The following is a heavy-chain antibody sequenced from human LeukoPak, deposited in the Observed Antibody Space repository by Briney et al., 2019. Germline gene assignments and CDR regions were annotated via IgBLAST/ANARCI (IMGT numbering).Heavy chain of an antibody. V-gene: IGHV4-59*01. J-gene: IGHJ4*02. Sequence: SETLSLTCTVSGGSISSYYWSWIRQPPGKGLEWIGYIYYSGSTNYNPSLKSRVTISVDTSKNQFSLKLSPVTAADTAVYYCARSSIAVAGYDYWGQGTLVTVSS. D-gene: IGHD6-19*01. CDR1: GGSISSYY. CDR3: ARSSIAVAGYDY. CDR2: IYYSGST.